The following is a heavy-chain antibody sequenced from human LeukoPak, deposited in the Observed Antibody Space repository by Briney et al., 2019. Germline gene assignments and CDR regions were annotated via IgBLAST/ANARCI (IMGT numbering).Heavy chain of an antibody. Sequence: GGSLRLSCAASGFTFSSYSMNWVRQAPGEGLEWVSSISSSSSYIYYADSVKGRFTISRDNSKNTLYLQMNSLRAEDTAVYYCARDTETYGDYAVDYWGQGTLVTVSS. CDR2: ISSSSSYI. J-gene: IGHJ4*02. CDR1: GFTFSSYS. CDR3: ARDTETYGDYAVDY. V-gene: IGHV3-21*01. D-gene: IGHD4-17*01.